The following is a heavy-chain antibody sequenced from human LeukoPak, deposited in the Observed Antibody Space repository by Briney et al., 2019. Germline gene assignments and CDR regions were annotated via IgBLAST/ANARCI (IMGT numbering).Heavy chain of an antibody. CDR3: ARGWALEWLNMENWFDP. CDR1: GGSISSYY. CDR2: IYYSGST. J-gene: IGHJ5*02. D-gene: IGHD3-3*01. V-gene: IGHV4-59*01. Sequence: KSSQTLSLTCTVSGGSISSYYWSWIRQPPGKGLEWIGYIYYSGSTNYNPSLKSRVTISVDTSKNQFSLKLSSVTAADTAVYYCARGWALEWLNMENWFDPWGQGTLVTVSS.